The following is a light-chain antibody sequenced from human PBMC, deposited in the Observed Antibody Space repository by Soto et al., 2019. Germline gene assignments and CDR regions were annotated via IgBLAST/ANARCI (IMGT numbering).Light chain of an antibody. CDR3: QQYGSTPLT. CDR2: GAS. Sequence: EIVLTQSPGTPSLSPGERATLSCMASQSVSSSNLAWYQQKPGQAPRLLIYGASSRATGIPDRFSGSGSGTDFTLTISRLEPEDFAGYYCQQYGSTPLTFGGGTKVDI. V-gene: IGKV3-20*01. J-gene: IGKJ4*01. CDR1: QSVSSSN.